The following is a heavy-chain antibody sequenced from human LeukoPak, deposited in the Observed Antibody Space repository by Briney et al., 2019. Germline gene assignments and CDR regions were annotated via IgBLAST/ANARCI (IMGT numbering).Heavy chain of an antibody. CDR3: TRVGAYWRRAFDI. CDR1: GGSFSGYY. D-gene: IGHD2-8*02. J-gene: IGHJ3*02. V-gene: IGHV4-34*01. CDR2: INHSGST. Sequence: SETLSLTCAVYGGSFSGYYWSWIRQPPGKGLGWIGEINHSGSTNYNPSLKSRVTISVDTSKNQFSLKLSSVTAADTAVYYCTRVGAYWRRAFDIWGQGTMVTVSS.